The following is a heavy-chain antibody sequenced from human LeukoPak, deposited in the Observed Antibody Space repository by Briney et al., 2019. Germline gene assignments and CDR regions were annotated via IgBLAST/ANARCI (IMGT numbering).Heavy chain of an antibody. CDR1: GFTFDDYG. D-gene: IGHD5-18*01. Sequence: GGSLRLSCAASGFTFDDYGMSGVPQAPGKRLEWVSGLHSTGGTTGSAAPVKVRFTISRDNAKTSLSLQLNSLRAEDTALYYCARGRGSSYGTHFDYWGQGTLVTVSS. V-gene: IGHV3-20*04. CDR3: ARGRGSSYGTHFDY. J-gene: IGHJ4*02. CDR2: LHSTGGTT.